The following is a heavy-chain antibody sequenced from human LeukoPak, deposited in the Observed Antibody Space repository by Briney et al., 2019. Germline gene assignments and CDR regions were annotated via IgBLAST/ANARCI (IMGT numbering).Heavy chain of an antibody. CDR3: ARDGDIVLMVFGMDV. D-gene: IGHD2-8*01. J-gene: IGHJ6*02. CDR1: GYTFTGYY. V-gene: IGHV1-2*02. CDR2: INANSGGT. Sequence: ASVKVSCKASGYTFTGYYMHWVRQAPGQGLEWMGWINANSGGTNYAQKFQGRVTMTRDTSISTAYMELSRLRSDDTAVYYCARDGDIVLMVFGMDVWGQGTTVTVAS.